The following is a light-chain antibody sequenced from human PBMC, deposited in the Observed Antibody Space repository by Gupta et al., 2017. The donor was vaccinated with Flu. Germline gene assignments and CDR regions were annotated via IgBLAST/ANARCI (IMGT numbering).Light chain of an antibody. CDR2: GNT. CDR1: MSNIGAGYA. Sequence: SVLTHPPSVSGAPGQRVTITCTGSMSNIGAGYAVHWYQQLPGAAPKLLIYGNTNRPSGVPDRFSGSKSGTSASLAITGLQSEDEADYYCQSYDNSLSGSYVFATGTKVTVL. CDR3: QSYDNSLSGSYV. J-gene: IGLJ1*01. V-gene: IGLV1-40*01.